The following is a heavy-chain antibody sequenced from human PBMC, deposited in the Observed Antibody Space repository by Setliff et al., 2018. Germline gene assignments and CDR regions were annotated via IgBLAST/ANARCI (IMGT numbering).Heavy chain of an antibody. V-gene: IGHV1-18*01. CDR3: SRGRGPDIVVTIPGDY. CDR2: ISPYSGKT. J-gene: IGHJ4*02. Sequence: ASVKVSCKTSGYNFITLGINWVRQAPGQGLEWVGWISPYSGKTDYAQKFQDRVIMTIDSATTTAYMELKTLRSDDTAVYYCSRGRGPDIVVTIPGDYWRQGTQVTVSS. CDR1: GYNFITLG. D-gene: IGHD2-15*01.